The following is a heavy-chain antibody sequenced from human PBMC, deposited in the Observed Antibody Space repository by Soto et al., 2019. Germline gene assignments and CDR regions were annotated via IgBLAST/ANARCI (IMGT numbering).Heavy chain of an antibody. CDR2: IGTDSNT. V-gene: IGHV3-23*01. Sequence: PGGSLRLSCAAPGFTFNSYAMNWVRQAPGKGLAWVSAIGTDSNTYYADSVRGRFTISGDNSRTTVYLQMNSLRAEDTALYYCVRKYPGTRPFDYWGQGTLVTVSS. CDR1: GFTFNSYA. J-gene: IGHJ4*01. D-gene: IGHD6-6*01. CDR3: VRKYPGTRPFDY.